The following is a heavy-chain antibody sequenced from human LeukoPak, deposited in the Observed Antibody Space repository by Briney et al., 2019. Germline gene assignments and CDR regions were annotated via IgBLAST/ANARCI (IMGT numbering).Heavy chain of an antibody. J-gene: IGHJ4*02. CDR3: ARDVSAMGYDISSDFDY. Sequence: GGSLRLSCTASGFTFSNYAMTWVRQAPGKGLEWVSGISGVSGDTYYAGSVKGRFTISRDNAKNTLYLQMNSLRVEDTAVYYCARDVSAMGYDISSDFDYWGQGTLVTVSS. CDR2: ISGVSGDT. V-gene: IGHV3-23*01. D-gene: IGHD6-6*01. CDR1: GFTFSNYA.